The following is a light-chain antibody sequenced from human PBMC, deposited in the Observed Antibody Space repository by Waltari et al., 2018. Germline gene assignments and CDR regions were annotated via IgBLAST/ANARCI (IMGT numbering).Light chain of an antibody. CDR3: CSDEGDNTWV. Sequence: QSALTQPASVSASPGQSITISCTGTSSDVGSHDLVSWYQQFPGKAPKLIIYDGNKRPSRVSNRFPGFQSGHTATLTISGRQAEDEADYYCCSDEGDNTWVFGGGTKVTVL. J-gene: IGLJ3*02. CDR2: DGN. V-gene: IGLV2-23*01. CDR1: SSDVGSHDL.